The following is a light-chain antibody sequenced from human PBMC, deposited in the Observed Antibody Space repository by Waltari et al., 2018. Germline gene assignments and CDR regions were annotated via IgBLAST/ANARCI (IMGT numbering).Light chain of an antibody. Sequence: SYELTQPPSLSVSPGQTASITSPGHALSTKSAVWYHQKSGQAPVLVIFDDSKRPSGIPERISGSSSGTMATLTLSGAQLEDEGDYYCLSPDSSGTYVVFGGGTKLTVL. CDR1: ALSTKS. J-gene: IGLJ2*01. CDR3: LSPDSSGTYVV. CDR2: DDS. V-gene: IGLV3-10*01.